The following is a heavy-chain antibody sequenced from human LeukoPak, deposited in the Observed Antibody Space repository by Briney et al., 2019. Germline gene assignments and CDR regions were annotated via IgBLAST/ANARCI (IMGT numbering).Heavy chain of an antibody. V-gene: IGHV4-30-4*01. Sequence: SETLSLTCTVSGVSISSGDYYWSWIRQPPGKGLEWIGYIYYSGSTYYNPSLKSRVTISVDTSKNQFSLKLSSVTAADTAVYYCARDLLNEGNHLDYWGQGTLVTVSS. CDR3: ARDLLNEGNHLDY. CDR2: IYYSGST. CDR1: GVSISSGDYY. D-gene: IGHD4-23*01. J-gene: IGHJ4*02.